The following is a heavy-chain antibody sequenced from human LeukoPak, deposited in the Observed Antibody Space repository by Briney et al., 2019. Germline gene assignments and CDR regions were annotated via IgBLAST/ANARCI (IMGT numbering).Heavy chain of an antibody. CDR3: TRHDEEQWLVLDY. V-gene: IGHV3-73*01. D-gene: IGHD6-19*01. CDR2: IRSKANSYAT. CDR1: GFTFSGSA. Sequence: GGSLRLSCAASGFTFSGSAMHWVRQASGKGLEWVGRIRSKANSYATAYAASVKGRFTISRDDSKNTAYLQMNILKTEDTAVYYCTRHDEEQWLVLDYWGQGTLVTVSS. J-gene: IGHJ4*02.